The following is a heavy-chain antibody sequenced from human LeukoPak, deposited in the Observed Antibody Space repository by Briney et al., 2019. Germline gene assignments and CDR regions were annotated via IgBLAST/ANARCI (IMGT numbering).Heavy chain of an antibody. CDR2: IYTNGSP. D-gene: IGHD1-1*01. Sequence: SETLSLTCTVSGDSISGYYWSWIRQPAGKGLEWIGRIYTNGSPIYSPSLKSRVSMSVDTSKNELSLKLSSVTAADTAIYYCARHSLDEFFDYWGQGTLVTVSS. V-gene: IGHV4-4*07. CDR1: GDSISGYY. J-gene: IGHJ4*02. CDR3: ARHSLDEFFDY.